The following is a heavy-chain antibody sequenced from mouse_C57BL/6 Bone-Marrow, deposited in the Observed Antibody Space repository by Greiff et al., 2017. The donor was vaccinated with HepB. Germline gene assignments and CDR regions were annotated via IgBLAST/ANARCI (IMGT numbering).Heavy chain of an antibody. V-gene: IGHV1-18*01. CDR3: ARRYGSSSFAY. CDR2: INPNNGGT. J-gene: IGHJ3*01. CDR1: GYTFTDYN. D-gene: IGHD1-1*01. Sequence: EVKLVESGPELVKPGASVKIPCKASGYTFTDYNMDWVKQSHGKSLEWIGDINPNNGGTIYNQKFKGKATLTVDKSSSTAYMELRSLTSEDTAVYYCARRYGSSSFAYWGQGTLVTVSA.